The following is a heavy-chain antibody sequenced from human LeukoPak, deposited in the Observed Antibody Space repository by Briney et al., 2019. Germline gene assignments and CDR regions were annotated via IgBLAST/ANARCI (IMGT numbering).Heavy chain of an antibody. J-gene: IGHJ4*02. D-gene: IGHD5-24*01. CDR3: ARRDDHNGRDY. CDR1: GFTFSSYW. Sequence: AGGSLRLSCAASGFTFSSYWMHWVRQAPGKGLVWVSNINSDGSTTTYADSVKGRFTISRDNAENTLYLQMNSLRAEDTAVYYCARRDDHNGRDYWGQGTLVTVSS. CDR2: INSDGSTT. V-gene: IGHV3-74*01.